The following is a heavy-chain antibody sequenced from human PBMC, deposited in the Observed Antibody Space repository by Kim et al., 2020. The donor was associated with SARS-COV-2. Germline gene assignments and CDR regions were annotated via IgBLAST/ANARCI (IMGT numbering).Heavy chain of an antibody. J-gene: IGHJ6*02. Sequence: KGRFTISRDNSKNTLYLQMNSLRAEDTDVYYCARELAVAATTYYYYGMDVWGQGTTVTVSS. D-gene: IGHD6-19*01. CDR3: ARELAVAATTYYYYGMDV. V-gene: IGHV3-30*07.